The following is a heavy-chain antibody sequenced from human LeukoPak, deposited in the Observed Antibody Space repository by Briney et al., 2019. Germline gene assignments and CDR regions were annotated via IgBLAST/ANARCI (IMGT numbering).Heavy chain of an antibody. D-gene: IGHD2-2*01. V-gene: IGHV4-39*01. Sequence: SETLSLTCTVSGGSISSSSYYWGWIRQPPGKGLEWIGSIYYSGITYYNPSLESRVTILVDTSKNQFSLKLSSVTAADTAVYYCASPLGYCSSTNCYGDYWGQGTLVTVSS. CDR1: GGSISSSSYY. J-gene: IGHJ4*02. CDR3: ASPLGYCSSTNCYGDY. CDR2: IYYSGIT.